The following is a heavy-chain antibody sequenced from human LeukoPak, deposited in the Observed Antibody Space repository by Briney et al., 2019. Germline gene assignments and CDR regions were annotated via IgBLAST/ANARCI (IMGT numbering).Heavy chain of an antibody. J-gene: IGHJ6*04. Sequence: SVKVSCKASGGTFSSYAISWVRQAPGQGLEWMGGIIPIFGTANYAQKFQGRVTITADESTSTAYMELSSLRSEDTAVYYCARAGYSKYYYYYGRDVWGKGTTVTVSS. CDR2: IIPIFGTA. CDR1: GGTFSSYA. D-gene: IGHD6-13*01. V-gene: IGHV1-69*13. CDR3: ARAGYSKYYYYYGRDV.